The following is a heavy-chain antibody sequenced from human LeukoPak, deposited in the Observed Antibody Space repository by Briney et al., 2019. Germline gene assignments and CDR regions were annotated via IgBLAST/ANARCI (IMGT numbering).Heavy chain of an antibody. J-gene: IGHJ6*02. CDR3: ARDRDGPLGHYYYYGMDV. CDR2: ISYDGSNK. V-gene: IGHV3-30-3*01. CDR1: GFTFSSYA. D-gene: IGHD5-24*01. Sequence: GGSLRLSCAASGFTFSSYAMHWVRQAQGKGLEWVAVISYDGSNKYYADSVKGQFTISRDNSKNTLYLQMNSLRAEDTAVYYCARDRDGPLGHYYYYGMDVWGQGTTVTVSS.